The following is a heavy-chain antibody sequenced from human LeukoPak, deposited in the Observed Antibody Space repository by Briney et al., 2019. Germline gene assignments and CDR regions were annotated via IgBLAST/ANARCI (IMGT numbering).Heavy chain of an antibody. V-gene: IGHV3-23*01. CDR2: ISGSGGST. D-gene: IGHD3-22*01. CDR1: GFTSSSYA. CDR3: AKGTQYYYDSSGYDY. Sequence: GGSLRLSCAASGFTSSSYAMSWVRQAPGKGLEWVSAISGSGGSTYYADSVKGRLTISRDNSKNTLYLQMNSLRAEDTAVYYCAKGTQYYYDSSGYDYWGQGTLVTVSS. J-gene: IGHJ4*02.